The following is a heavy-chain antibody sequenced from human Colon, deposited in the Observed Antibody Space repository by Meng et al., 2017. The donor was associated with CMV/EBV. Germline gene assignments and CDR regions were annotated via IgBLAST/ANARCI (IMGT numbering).Heavy chain of an antibody. CDR3: AREVEGSRSRFIDY. J-gene: IGHJ4*02. CDR2: INPTTGDT. V-gene: IGHV1-2*06. CDR1: EYSFTGYY. D-gene: IGHD3-10*01. Sequence: SEYSFTGYYLHWIRQAPGLGLEWMGRINPTTGDTNYPQKFQGRVTMTRDTSISTVYMELTRLRSDDTAMYYCAREVEGSRSRFIDYWGQGTLVTVSS.